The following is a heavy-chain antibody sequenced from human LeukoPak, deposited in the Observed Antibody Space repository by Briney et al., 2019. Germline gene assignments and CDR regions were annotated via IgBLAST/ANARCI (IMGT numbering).Heavy chain of an antibody. Sequence: GGSLRLFCAASGFTFSSYEMNWVRQAPGKGLEWVSYISSSGSTIYYADSVKGRFTISSDNAKNSLYLQMNSLRAEDTAVYYCAREVPQFDYWGQGTLVTVSS. J-gene: IGHJ4*02. CDR3: AREVPQFDY. V-gene: IGHV3-48*03. CDR2: ISSSGSTI. CDR1: GFTFSSYE.